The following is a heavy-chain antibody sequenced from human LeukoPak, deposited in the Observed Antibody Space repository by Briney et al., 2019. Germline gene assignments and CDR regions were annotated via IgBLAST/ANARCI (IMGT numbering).Heavy chain of an antibody. CDR3: ARAPYNWDDVSWFDP. CDR2: IYYSGST. J-gene: IGHJ5*02. CDR1: GGSISSYY. D-gene: IGHD1-1*01. V-gene: IGHV4-59*08. Sequence: SETLSLTCTVSGGSISSYYWSWIRQPPGKGLEWIGYIYYSGSTNYNPSLKSRVTISVDTSKNQFSLKLSSVTAADTAVYYCARAPYNWDDVSWFDPWGQGTLVTVSS.